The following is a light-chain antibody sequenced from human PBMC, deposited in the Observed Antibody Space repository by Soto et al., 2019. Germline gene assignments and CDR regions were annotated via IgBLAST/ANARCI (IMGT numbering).Light chain of an antibody. J-gene: IGKJ5*01. CDR3: QHYANSPPIT. V-gene: IGKV3-20*01. Sequence: EIVLTQSPGTLSLSPGEGATLSCRASQTVSSNQLAWYQQKPGQSPRLLVYAASNRAPDIPDRFSGSGSGTDFTLTISRLEAVDFVVYYCQHYANSPPITCGQGARLYIK. CDR1: QTVSSNQ. CDR2: AAS.